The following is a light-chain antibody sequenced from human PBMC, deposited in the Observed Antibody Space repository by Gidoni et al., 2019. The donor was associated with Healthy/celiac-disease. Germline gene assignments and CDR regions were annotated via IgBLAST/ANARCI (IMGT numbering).Light chain of an antibody. V-gene: IGKV3-20*01. CDR2: GAS. J-gene: IGKJ1*01. CDR1: QSVSSSY. CDR3: QQYGSSPWT. Sequence: IVLPQSPGTLSLSPGERATLSCRASQSVSSSYLAWYQQKPGQAPRLLIYGASSRATGIPDRFSGSGSGTDFTLTISRLEPEDFAVYYCQQYGSSPWTFGQGTKMEIK.